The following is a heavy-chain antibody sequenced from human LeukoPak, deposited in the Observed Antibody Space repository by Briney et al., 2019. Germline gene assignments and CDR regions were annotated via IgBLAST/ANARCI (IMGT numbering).Heavy chain of an antibody. Sequence: PPGGSLRLSCVASGFSVSSNYMSWVRQAPGKGLEWVSVICSGGSTYYADSVKGRFTISRDNSKNTLYLQMNGLRAEDTAVYYCARTQWLYSSGRTHHYFDYWGQGTLVTVSS. CDR3: ARTQWLYSSGRTHHYFDY. J-gene: IGHJ4*02. CDR1: GFSVSSNY. V-gene: IGHV3-53*01. D-gene: IGHD6-19*01. CDR2: ICSGGST.